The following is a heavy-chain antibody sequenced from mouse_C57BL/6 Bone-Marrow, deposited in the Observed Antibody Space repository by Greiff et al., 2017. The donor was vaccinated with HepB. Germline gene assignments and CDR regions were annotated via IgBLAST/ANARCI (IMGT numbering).Heavy chain of an antibody. Sequence: QVQLQQPGAELVMPGASVKLSCKASGYTFTSYWMHWVKQRPGQGLEWIGEIDPSDSYTNYNQKFKGKSTLTVDKSSSTAYMQLSSLTSEDSAVYYCARSAYYNAWFAYWGQGTLVTVSA. CDR3: ARSAYYNAWFAY. D-gene: IGHD2-12*01. CDR2: IDPSDSYT. CDR1: GYTFTSYW. J-gene: IGHJ3*01. V-gene: IGHV1-69*01.